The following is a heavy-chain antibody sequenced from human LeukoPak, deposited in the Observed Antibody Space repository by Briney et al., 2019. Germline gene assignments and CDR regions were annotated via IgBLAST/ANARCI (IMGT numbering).Heavy chain of an antibody. CDR1: GFTVCSNY. J-gene: IGHJ4*02. D-gene: IGHD6-13*01. CDR2: IYSGGST. Sequence: GGSLRLSCAASGFTVCSNYMSWVRQAPGKGLEWVSVIYSGGSTYYADSVKGRFTISRDNPKNTLYLQMNSLRAEDTAVYYCASNHLGEYSSSCDYWGQGTLVTVSS. V-gene: IGHV3-53*01. CDR3: ASNHLGEYSSSCDY.